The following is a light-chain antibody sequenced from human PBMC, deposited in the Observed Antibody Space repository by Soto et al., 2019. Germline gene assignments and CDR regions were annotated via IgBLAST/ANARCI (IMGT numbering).Light chain of an antibody. CDR1: SSDVGSYKY. V-gene: IGLV2-14*01. CDR2: EVS. J-gene: IGLJ2*01. CDR3: SSYSVSSTLVV. Sequence: QSALTQPASVSGSPGQSITISCTGTSSDVGSYKYVSWYQQRPGKAPKLMIFEVSHRPSGVSNRFSGSKSGNTASLTISGLQSEDEADYYCSSYSVSSTLVVFGGGTKLTVL.